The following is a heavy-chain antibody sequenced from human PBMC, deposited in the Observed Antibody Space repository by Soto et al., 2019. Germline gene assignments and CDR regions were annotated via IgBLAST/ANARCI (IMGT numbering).Heavy chain of an antibody. CDR2: ISAYNGNT. V-gene: IGHV1-18*01. D-gene: IGHD3-16*02. CDR1: GYTFTSYA. J-gene: IGHJ5*02. Sequence: ASVKVSCKASGYTFTSYAISWVRQAPGQGLEWMGWISAYNGNTNYAQKLQGRVTMTTDTSTSTAYMELRSLRSDDTAVYYCARDLHEYDYIWGSYRPSNWFDPWGQGTLVTVSS. CDR3: ARDLHEYDYIWGSYRPSNWFDP.